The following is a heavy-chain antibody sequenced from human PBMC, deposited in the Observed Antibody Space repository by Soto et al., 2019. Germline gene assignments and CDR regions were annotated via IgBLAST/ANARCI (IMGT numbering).Heavy chain of an antibody. Sequence: SETLSLTXTVSGGSISSGGYYWSWIRQHPGKGLEWIGYIYYSGSTYYNPSLKSRVTISVDTSKNQFSLKLSSVTAADTAVYYCARASGSEGNNWFDPWGQGTLVTVS. CDR3: ARASGSEGNNWFDP. CDR2: IYYSGST. CDR1: GGSISSGGYY. J-gene: IGHJ5*02. V-gene: IGHV4-31*02. D-gene: IGHD2-8*02.